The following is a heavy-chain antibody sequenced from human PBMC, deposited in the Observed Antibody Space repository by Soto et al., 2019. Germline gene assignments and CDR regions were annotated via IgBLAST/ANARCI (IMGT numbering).Heavy chain of an antibody. CDR3: ARSGDSSGYYYVFDY. D-gene: IGHD3-22*01. J-gene: IGHJ4*02. CDR2: IYSSGST. CDR1: RGSISTYY. V-gene: IGHV4-4*07. Sequence: SETLSLTCTVSRGSISTYYWSWIRQPAGKGLEWIGRIYSSGSTNYNPSLRSRVTISVDTSKNQFSLKLSSATAADTAVYYCARSGDSSGYYYVFDYWGQGTLVTVSS.